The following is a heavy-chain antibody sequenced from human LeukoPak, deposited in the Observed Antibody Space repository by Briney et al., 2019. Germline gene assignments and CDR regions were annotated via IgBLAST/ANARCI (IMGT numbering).Heavy chain of an antibody. J-gene: IGHJ3*02. CDR3: ARSRLHDAFDI. Sequence: GGSLRLSCAASGFTVSSNYMSCVRQAPGKGLEWVSAIYSGGSTYYADSVKGRFTISRDNSKNTLYLQMNSLRAEDTAVYYCARSRLHDAFDIWGQGTMVTVSS. CDR1: GFTVSSNY. V-gene: IGHV3-53*01. CDR2: IYSGGST.